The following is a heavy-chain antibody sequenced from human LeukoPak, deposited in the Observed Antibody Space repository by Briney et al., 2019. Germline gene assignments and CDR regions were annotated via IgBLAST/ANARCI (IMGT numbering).Heavy chain of an antibody. CDR3: AKGDGDFDY. Sequence: GGSLRLSCAASGFNLRSYAMSWVRQAPGKGLERVSGFSGSGAGTYYADSVKGRFTISRDNSRNTLYLQMNSLRAEDTAVYYCAKGDGDFDYWGQGTLVTVSS. V-gene: IGHV3-23*01. J-gene: IGHJ4*02. CDR1: GFNLRSYA. D-gene: IGHD5-24*01. CDR2: FSGSGAGT.